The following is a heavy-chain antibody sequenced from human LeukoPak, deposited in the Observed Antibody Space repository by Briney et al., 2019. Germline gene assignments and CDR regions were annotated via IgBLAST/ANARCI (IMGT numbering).Heavy chain of an antibody. CDR2: ISSSSSYI. CDR1: GFTFSDYY. CDR3: ASEPLYGDFG. V-gene: IGHV3-21*01. J-gene: IGHJ4*02. Sequence: GGSLRLSCAASGFTFSDYYMNWVRQAPGKGLEWVSSISSSSSYIYYADSVKGRFTISRDNAKNSLYLQMNSLRAEDTAVYYCASEPLYGDFGWGQGTLVTVSS. D-gene: IGHD4-17*01.